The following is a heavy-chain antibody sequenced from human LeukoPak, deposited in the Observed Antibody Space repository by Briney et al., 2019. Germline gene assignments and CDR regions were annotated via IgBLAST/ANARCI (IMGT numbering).Heavy chain of an antibody. Sequence: PGGSLRLACAASGFTFSSNWMHWVRQAPGKGLVWVSRINTDGSSTSYADSVKGRFTISRDNAKNTLYLQMNSLRAEDTAVYYCARDRAAADLDYWGQGTLVTVSS. J-gene: IGHJ4*02. CDR3: ARDRAAADLDY. CDR2: INTDGSST. D-gene: IGHD6-13*01. CDR1: GFTFSSNW. V-gene: IGHV3-74*01.